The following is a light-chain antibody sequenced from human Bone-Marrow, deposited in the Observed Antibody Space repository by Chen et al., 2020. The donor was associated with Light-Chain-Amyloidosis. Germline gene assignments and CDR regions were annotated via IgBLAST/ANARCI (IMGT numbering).Light chain of an antibody. CDR3: QQYNDWPSWT. J-gene: IGKJ1*01. V-gene: IGKV3-15*01. CDR1: QSVSSN. Sequence: EIVMTQSPATLSVSSGERATLSCRASQSVSSNLAWYQQEPGQAPRLLIYGAATRATGIPARFSGSGSGTEFTLTISSLQSESFAVYYCQQYNDWPSWTFGQGTKVEIK. CDR2: GAA.